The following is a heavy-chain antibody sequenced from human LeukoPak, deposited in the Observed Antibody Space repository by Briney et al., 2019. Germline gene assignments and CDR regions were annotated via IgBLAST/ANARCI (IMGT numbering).Heavy chain of an antibody. J-gene: IGHJ5*02. CDR2: IYYSGST. CDR1: GGSISSGGYY. V-gene: IGHV4-61*08. D-gene: IGHD6-13*01. Sequence: PSQTLSLTCTVSGGSISSGGYYWSWIRQPPGKGLEWIGYIYYSGSTNYNPSLKSRVTISVDTSKNQFSLKLSSVTAADTAVYYCASTSSSSWPGDWFDPWGQGTLVTVSS. CDR3: ASTSSSSWPGDWFDP.